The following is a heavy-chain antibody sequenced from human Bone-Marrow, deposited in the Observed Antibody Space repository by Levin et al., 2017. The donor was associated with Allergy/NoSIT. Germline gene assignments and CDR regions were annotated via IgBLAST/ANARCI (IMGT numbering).Heavy chain of an antibody. D-gene: IGHD3-9*01. V-gene: IGHV4-39*01. CDR3: ARLAPDHSYYDILTGDYISGTFDY. J-gene: IGHJ4*02. Sequence: SETLSLTCTVSGGSISSSSYYWGWIRQPPGKGLEWIGSIYYSGSTYYNPSLKSRVTISVDTSKNQFSLKLSSVTAADTAVYYCARLAPDHSYYDILTGDYISGTFDYWGQGTLVTVSS. CDR2: IYYSGST. CDR1: GGSISSSSYY.